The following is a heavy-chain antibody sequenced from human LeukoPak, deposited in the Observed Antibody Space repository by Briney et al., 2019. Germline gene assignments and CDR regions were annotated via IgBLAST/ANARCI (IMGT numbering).Heavy chain of an antibody. D-gene: IGHD6-13*01. J-gene: IGHJ3*02. Sequence: SETLSLTCAVYDGSFSGYYWSWIRQHPGKGLEWIGYIYYSGSTYYNPSLKSRVTISVDTSKNQFSLKLSSVTAADTAVYYCARGSSSWYPPGAFDIWGQGTMVTVSS. CDR1: DGSFSGYY. CDR2: IYYSGST. CDR3: ARGSSSWYPPGAFDI. V-gene: IGHV4-31*11.